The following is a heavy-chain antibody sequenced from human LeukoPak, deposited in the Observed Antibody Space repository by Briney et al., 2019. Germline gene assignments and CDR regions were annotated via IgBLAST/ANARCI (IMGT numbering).Heavy chain of an antibody. Sequence: GGSLRLSCAASGLMFSTYSMNWVRQAPGKGLEWVSLISSRSNYIYYADSVKGRFTISRDNAKNSVYLQMNSLRAEDTAVYYCARPYGSGSYSAPYYYFGLDVWGKGTTVTVSS. V-gene: IGHV3-21*06. CDR3: ARPYGSGSYSAPYYYFGLDV. J-gene: IGHJ6*04. D-gene: IGHD3-10*01. CDR1: GLMFSTYS. CDR2: ISSRSNYI.